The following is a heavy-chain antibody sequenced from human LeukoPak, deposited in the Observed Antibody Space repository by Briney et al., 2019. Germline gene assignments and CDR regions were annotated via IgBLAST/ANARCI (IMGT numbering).Heavy chain of an antibody. Sequence: ASVKVSCKASGYTFTIYYMHWVRQAPGQGLEWMGLINPSGGSTSYAQKFQGRVTMTRDTSTSTVYMELSSLRSEDTAVYYCARGDILTGSTLYYFDYWGQGTLVTVSS. CDR2: INPSGGST. CDR3: ARGDILTGSTLYYFDY. V-gene: IGHV1-46*01. CDR1: GYTFTIYY. J-gene: IGHJ4*02. D-gene: IGHD3-9*01.